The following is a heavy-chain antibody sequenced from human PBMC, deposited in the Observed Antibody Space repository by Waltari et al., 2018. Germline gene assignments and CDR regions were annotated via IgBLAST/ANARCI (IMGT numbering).Heavy chain of an antibody. CDR2: TSGSSGYI. CDR1: GFTFSSYS. V-gene: IGHV3-21*01. J-gene: IGHJ4*02. D-gene: IGHD6-6*01. Sequence: EVQLVESGGGLVKPGGSLRLSCAASGFTFSSYSMNWVRQAPGKGGEWVSPTSGSSGYIDYADAVKGRFTISRDNAKNSLYMQMNSLRAEDTAVYYCARDRIAARPGFDYWGQGTLVTVSS. CDR3: ARDRIAARPGFDY.